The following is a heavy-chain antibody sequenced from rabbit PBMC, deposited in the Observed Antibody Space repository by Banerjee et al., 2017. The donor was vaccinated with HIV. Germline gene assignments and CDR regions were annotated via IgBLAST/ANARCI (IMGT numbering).Heavy chain of an antibody. J-gene: IGHJ4*01. CDR2: IYAGSGTT. D-gene: IGHD4-1*01. V-gene: IGHV1S45*01. CDR3: ARDLAGVIGWNFNL. Sequence: QEQLVESGGGLVQPEGSLTLTCTASGFTISSYWMSWVRQAPGKGLEWIGIIYAGSGTTVYASWAKGPFTISKTSSTTVTLQMTSLTAADTATYFCARDLAGVIGWNFNLWGPGTLVTVS. CDR1: GFTISSYW.